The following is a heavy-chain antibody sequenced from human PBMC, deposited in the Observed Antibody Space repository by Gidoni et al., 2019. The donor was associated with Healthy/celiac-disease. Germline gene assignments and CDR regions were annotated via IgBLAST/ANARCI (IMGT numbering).Heavy chain of an antibody. CDR3: AREKGVATIGRDDY. V-gene: IGHV3-7*01. CDR2: IKQDGSEK. Sequence: EVQLVESGGGLVQPGGSLRISCAASGFTFSSYWMSWVRQAPGKGLEWVANIKQDGSEKYYVDSVKGRFTISRDNAKNSLYLQMNSLRAEDTAVYYCAREKGVATIGRDDYWGQGTLVTVSS. CDR1: GFTFSSYW. J-gene: IGHJ4*02. D-gene: IGHD5-12*01.